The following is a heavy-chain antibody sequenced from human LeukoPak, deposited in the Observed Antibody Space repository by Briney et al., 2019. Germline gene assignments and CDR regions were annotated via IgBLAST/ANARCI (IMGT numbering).Heavy chain of an antibody. V-gene: IGHV5-51*01. Sequence: GESLKISCKGSGYRFTGYWIGWVRQMPGKGLEWMGIIYPSDSDTRDSPSFQGQVTISADKSISTAYLHWSSLKASDSAMYYCARRYSGRYDFDYWGQGTLVTVSS. J-gene: IGHJ4*02. CDR2: IYPSDSDT. D-gene: IGHD1-26*01. CDR1: GYRFTGYW. CDR3: ARRYSGRYDFDY.